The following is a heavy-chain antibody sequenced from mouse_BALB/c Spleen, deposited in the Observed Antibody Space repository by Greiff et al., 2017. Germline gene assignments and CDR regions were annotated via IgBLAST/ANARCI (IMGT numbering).Heavy chain of an antibody. CDR3: ARDFDSSGNAWFAY. Sequence: EVKLVESGGGLVKPGGSLKLSCAASGFTFSDYYMYWVRQTPEKRLEWVATISDGGSYTYYPDSVKGRFTISRDNAKNNLYLQMSSLKSEDTAMYYCARDFDSSGNAWFAYWGQGTLVTVSA. CDR2: ISDGGSYT. V-gene: IGHV5-4*02. CDR1: GFTFSDYY. D-gene: IGHD3-2*01. J-gene: IGHJ3*01.